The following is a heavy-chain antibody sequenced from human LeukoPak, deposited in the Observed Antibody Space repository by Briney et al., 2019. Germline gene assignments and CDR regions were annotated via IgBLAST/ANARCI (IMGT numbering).Heavy chain of an antibody. CDR2: IHYSGSS. Sequence: SSETLSLTCAVYGGSFSGYYWNWIRQSPGKGLEWIGNIHYSGSSVYNPSLKSRGTISIDTSRRQFFLKLNSVTAADTAVYFCALAPNSNWFDFWGPGTLVTVSS. CDR3: ALAPNSNWFDF. J-gene: IGHJ5*01. V-gene: IGHV4-34*11. CDR1: GGSFSGYY. D-gene: IGHD2-8*01.